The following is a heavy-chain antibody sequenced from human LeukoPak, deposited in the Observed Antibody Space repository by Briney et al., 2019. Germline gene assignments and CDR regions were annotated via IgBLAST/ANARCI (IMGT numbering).Heavy chain of an antibody. D-gene: IGHD3-9*01. Sequence: PSETLSLTCTVSGGSITSYYWSWIRQPPGKGLEWIGYIYNSGSTNYNPSLKSRVTISVDTSKNQFSLKLSSVTAADTAVYYCARADILTGYYHDAFDIWGQGTMVTVSS. CDR1: GGSITSYY. V-gene: IGHV4-59*01. CDR3: ARADILTGYYHDAFDI. J-gene: IGHJ3*02. CDR2: IYNSGST.